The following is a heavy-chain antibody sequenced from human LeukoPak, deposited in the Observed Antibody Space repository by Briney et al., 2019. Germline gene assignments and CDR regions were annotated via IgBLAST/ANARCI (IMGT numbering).Heavy chain of an antibody. CDR1: GFTFSSYE. CDR3: AREGRWLQSPPEPLDY. CDR2: ISSSGSTI. J-gene: IGHJ4*02. Sequence: PGGSLRLSCAASGFTFSSYEMNWVRQAPGKGLEWVSYISSSGSTIYYADSVKGRFTISRDNAKNSLCLQMNSLRAEDTAVYYCAREGRWLQSPPEPLDYWGQGTLVTVSS. D-gene: IGHD5-24*01. V-gene: IGHV3-48*03.